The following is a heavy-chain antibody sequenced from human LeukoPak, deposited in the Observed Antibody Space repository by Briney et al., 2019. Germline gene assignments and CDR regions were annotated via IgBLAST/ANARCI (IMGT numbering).Heavy chain of an antibody. CDR1: GFTFSSYR. Sequence: GGPLRLSCAASGFTFSSYRMNWVRQAPGKGLEWVANIKQDGSEKYYVDSVKGRFTISRDNAKNSMYLQMNSLRAEDTAVYYCARESCGGDCYSDYYYLDVCGKGTMVTVSS. V-gene: IGHV3-7*01. D-gene: IGHD2-21*02. CDR2: IKQDGSEK. J-gene: IGHJ6*03. CDR3: ARESCGGDCYSDYYYLDV.